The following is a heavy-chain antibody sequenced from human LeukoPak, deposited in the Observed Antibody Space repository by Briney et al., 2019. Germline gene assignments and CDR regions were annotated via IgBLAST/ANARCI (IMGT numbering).Heavy chain of an antibody. J-gene: IGHJ5*02. CDR1: GYTFTGYY. D-gene: IGHD2-2*01. CDR3: ARDHCSSTSCRNVGHWFDP. CDR2: INPNSGGT. Sequence: ASVKVSCKASGYTFTGYYMHWVRQAPGQGLEWMGWINPNSGGTNYAQKFQGRVTMTRDTSFSTAYMELSRLRSDDTAVYYCARDHCSSTSCRNVGHWFDPWGQGTLVTVSS. V-gene: IGHV1-2*02.